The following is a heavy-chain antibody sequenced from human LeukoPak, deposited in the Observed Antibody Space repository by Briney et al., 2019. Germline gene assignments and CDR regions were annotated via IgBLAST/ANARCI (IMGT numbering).Heavy chain of an antibody. D-gene: IGHD4-17*01. CDR3: ARDSHYGDFFDY. V-gene: IGHV4-4*07. CDR1: GGSISSYY. CDR2: IYTSGST. Sequence: SETLSLTCTVSGGSISSYYWSWIRQPAGKGLEWIGRIYTSGSTNYNPSLKSRVTMSVDTSKNQLSLKLSSVTAADTAVYYCARDSHYGDFFDYWGQGTLVTVSS. J-gene: IGHJ4*02.